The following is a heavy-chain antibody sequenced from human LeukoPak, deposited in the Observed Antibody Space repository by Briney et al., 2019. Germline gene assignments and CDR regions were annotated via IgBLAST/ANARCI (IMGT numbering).Heavy chain of an antibody. CDR2: ISWYGGST. Sequence: GGSLRLSCAASGFTFDDYTMHWVRQAPGKGLEWVSFISWYGGSTYYADSVKGRFTISRDNSKNSLYLQMNSLRTEDTALYYCAKDAAAASYMDVWGKGTTVTVSS. CDR1: GFTFDDYT. CDR3: AKDAAAASYMDV. D-gene: IGHD6-13*01. V-gene: IGHV3-43*01. J-gene: IGHJ6*03.